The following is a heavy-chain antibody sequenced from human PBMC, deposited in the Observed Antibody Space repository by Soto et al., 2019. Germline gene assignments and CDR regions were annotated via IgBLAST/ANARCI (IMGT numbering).Heavy chain of an antibody. D-gene: IGHD3-22*01. Sequence: QVQLVESGAEVKKPGASVTVSCKASGYTFTSYYLHWVRQAPGQGLEWMGKINPSGGTTSYAQKFQGRVTIVQDTSTGPVYMGLSRLRSEDNAVYYCVRGDYYDSSGYYGDPPYFDYWGQGTLVTVSS. J-gene: IGHJ4*02. CDR3: VRGDYYDSSGYYGDPPYFDY. V-gene: IGHV1-46*01. CDR2: INPSGGTT. CDR1: GYTFTSYY.